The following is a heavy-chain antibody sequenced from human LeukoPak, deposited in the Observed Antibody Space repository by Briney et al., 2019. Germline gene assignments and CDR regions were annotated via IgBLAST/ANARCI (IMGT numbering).Heavy chain of an antibody. J-gene: IGHJ4*02. CDR3: AKRYYDILTGYYY. Sequence: GGSLRLSCAISGLTHHDYAMTWVRQAPGKGLEWVSTIVGDSSKTYYADSVKGRFTISRDNSKNTLYLQMNSLRAEDTAVYYCAKRYYDILTGYYYWGQGTLVTVSS. CDR2: IVGDSSKT. V-gene: IGHV3-23*01. D-gene: IGHD3-9*01. CDR1: GLTHHDYA.